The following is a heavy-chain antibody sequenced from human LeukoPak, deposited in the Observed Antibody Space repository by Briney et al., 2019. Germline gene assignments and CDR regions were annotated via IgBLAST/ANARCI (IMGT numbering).Heavy chain of an antibody. CDR1: GFTFSRYS. V-gene: IGHV3-21*01. J-gene: IGHJ4*02. CDR2: ISSSSSYI. CDR3: ARFTVVPAANFDY. D-gene: IGHD2-2*01. Sequence: GGSLRLFCAASGFTFSRYSMNWVRQAPGKGLEWVSSISSSSSYIYYADSVKGRFTISRDNAKNSLYLQMNSLRAEDTAVYYCARFTVVPAANFDYWGQGTLVTVSS.